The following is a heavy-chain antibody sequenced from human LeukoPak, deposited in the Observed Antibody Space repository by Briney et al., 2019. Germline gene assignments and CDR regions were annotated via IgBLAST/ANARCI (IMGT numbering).Heavy chain of an antibody. J-gene: IGHJ6*04. CDR1: GYTFTAYY. D-gene: IGHD2-2*01. CDR3: AKARGLYCSSTSCYDCDV. Sequence: GASVTVSCTASGYTFTAYYIHWVRQAPGQGLEWMGWINPNSGGTNYAQKFQGRVTLTRDTSITTAYMELSRLRSDDTAVYYCAKARGLYCSSTSCYDCDVWGKGTTVTVSS. V-gene: IGHV1-2*02. CDR2: INPNSGGT.